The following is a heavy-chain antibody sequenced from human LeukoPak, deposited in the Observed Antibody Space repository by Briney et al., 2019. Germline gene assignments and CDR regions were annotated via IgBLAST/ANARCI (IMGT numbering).Heavy chain of an antibody. D-gene: IGHD1-26*01. CDR2: ISGSGGST. J-gene: IGHJ4*02. Sequence: GGSLRLSCAASGFTFSSYAMSWVRQAPGKGLEWVSAISGSGGSTYYADSVKGRFTISRDNSKNTLYPQMNSLRAEDTAVYYCARDGVGGELLTFDYWGQGTLVTVSS. V-gene: IGHV3-23*01. CDR3: ARDGVGGELLTFDY. CDR1: GFTFSSYA.